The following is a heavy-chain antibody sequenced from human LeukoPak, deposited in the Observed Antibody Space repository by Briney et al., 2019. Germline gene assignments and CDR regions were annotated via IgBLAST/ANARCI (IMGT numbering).Heavy chain of an antibody. CDR1: DGSINSYY. D-gene: IGHD1-26*01. V-gene: IGHV4-59*01. Sequence: SETLSLTCSVSDGSINSYYWNWIRRPPGKGLEWIGYIYYNGNTNYSPSLKSRVTMSVDTSKNLFSLKVSSVTAADTAVYYCARGRSNYYGMDVWGQGATVTVSS. J-gene: IGHJ6*02. CDR3: ARGRSNYYGMDV. CDR2: IYYNGNT.